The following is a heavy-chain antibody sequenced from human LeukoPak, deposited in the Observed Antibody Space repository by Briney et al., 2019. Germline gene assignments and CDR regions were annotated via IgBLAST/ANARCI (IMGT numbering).Heavy chain of an antibody. CDR3: ARDESMAALEY. J-gene: IGHJ4*02. CDR2: INPSGGST. CDR1: GYTLTNYF. D-gene: IGHD6-6*01. Sequence: ASVKVSCKASGYTLTNYFMQWVRQAPGQGLEWMGKINPSGGSTSYAQKFQGRVTMTRDTSTSTVYMEVSSLRFEDTAVYYCARDESMAALEYWGQGTLVTVSS. V-gene: IGHV1-46*01.